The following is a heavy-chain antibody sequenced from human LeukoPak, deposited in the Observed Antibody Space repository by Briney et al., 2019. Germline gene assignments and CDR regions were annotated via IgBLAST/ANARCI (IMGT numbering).Heavy chain of an antibody. Sequence: SETLSLTCTVSGGSISSGGYYWSWIRQPPGKGLEWIGYIYHSGSTYYNPSLKSRVTISVDRSKNQFSLKLSSVTAADTAVYYCARSNQGAKEVYDDYWGQGTLVTVSS. D-gene: IGHD1-26*01. CDR2: IYHSGST. CDR3: ARSNQGAKEVYDDY. CDR1: GGSISSGGYY. V-gene: IGHV4-30-2*01. J-gene: IGHJ4*02.